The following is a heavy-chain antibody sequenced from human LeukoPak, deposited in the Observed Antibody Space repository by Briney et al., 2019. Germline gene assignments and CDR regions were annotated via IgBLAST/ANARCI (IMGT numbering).Heavy chain of an antibody. V-gene: IGHV3-7*01. CDR2: IKQDGSEK. J-gene: IGHJ3*02. CDR1: GFTFSSYW. Sequence: VGSLRLSCAASGFTFSSYWMSWVRQAPGKGLEWVANIKQDGSEKYYVDSVKGRFTISRDNAKNTLYLQMNSLRAEDTAVYYCARADYYDSPWEAFDIWGQGTMVTVSS. D-gene: IGHD3-22*01. CDR3: ARADYYDSPWEAFDI.